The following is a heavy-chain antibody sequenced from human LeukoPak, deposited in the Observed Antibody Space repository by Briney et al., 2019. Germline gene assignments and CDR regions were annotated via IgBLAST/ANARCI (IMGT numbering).Heavy chain of an antibody. V-gene: IGHV4-39*01. J-gene: IGHJ5*01. CDR1: AGSFISSSHH. CDR2: VYYGRTT. CDR3: VRHDGRGGATMGAFDS. Sequence: PETLSLTCTVSAGSFISSSHHWGWIRQSPGTGLEWIGTVYYGRTTYYNPSLDGRVTISLDTSANHFSLQLNSVTAADTAVYYCVRHDGRGGATMGAFDSWGQGSLVTVSS. D-gene: IGHD5-12*01.